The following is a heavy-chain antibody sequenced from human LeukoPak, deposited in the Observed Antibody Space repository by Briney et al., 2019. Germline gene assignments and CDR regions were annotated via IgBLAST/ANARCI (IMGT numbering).Heavy chain of an antibody. CDR1: GYTFTSYG. CDR2: ISAYNGNT. D-gene: IGHD3-10*01. CDR3: ARMGSVLLWFGELNEDYYGMDV. V-gene: IGHV1-18*01. J-gene: IGHJ6*02. Sequence: GASVKVSCKASGYTFTSYGISWVRQAPGQGLEWMGWISAYNGNTNYAQKLQGRVTMTTDTSTSTAYMELRSLRSDDTAVYYCARMGSVLLWFGELNEDYYGMDVWGQGTTVTVSS.